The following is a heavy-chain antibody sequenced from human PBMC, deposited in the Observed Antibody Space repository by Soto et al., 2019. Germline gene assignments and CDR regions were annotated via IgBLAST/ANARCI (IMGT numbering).Heavy chain of an antibody. Sequence: QVQLVQSGAEVKKPGASVKVSCKASGYTSTSYAMHWVRQAPGQRLEWMGWINAVNGNTKYSQKFQGRVTITRDTAASTAYMELSSLRSEDTAVYYCARDLLRYFDWTPDAFAIWGQGTMVTVSS. J-gene: IGHJ3*02. D-gene: IGHD3-9*01. V-gene: IGHV1-3*01. CDR2: INAVNGNT. CDR3: ARDLLRYFDWTPDAFAI. CDR1: GYTSTSYA.